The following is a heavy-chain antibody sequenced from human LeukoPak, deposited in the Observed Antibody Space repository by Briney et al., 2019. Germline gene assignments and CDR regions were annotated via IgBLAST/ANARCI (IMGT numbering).Heavy chain of an antibody. CDR3: ARDRSYSNSMDV. D-gene: IGHD4-11*01. V-gene: IGHV3-21*01. CDR2: ISSSSSYI. Sequence: GGSLRLSCATSGFTFSSYSMNWVRQAPGKGLEWVSSISSSSSYIYYADSVKGRFTISRDNAKNSLYLQMNSLRAEDTAVYYCARDRSYSNSMDVWGQGTTVTVSS. J-gene: IGHJ6*02. CDR1: GFTFSSYS.